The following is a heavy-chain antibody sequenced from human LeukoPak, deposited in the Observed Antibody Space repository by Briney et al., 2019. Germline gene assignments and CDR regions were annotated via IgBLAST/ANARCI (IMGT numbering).Heavy chain of an antibody. CDR1: GFIFSSYE. J-gene: IGHJ6*02. CDR2: ISSSGTTI. CDR3: ARESGSATWYYGMDV. Sequence: GGSLRLSCAASGFIFSSYEMNWVRQAPGKGLEWVSYISSSGTTIYYADSVKGRFTISRDYAKNSLYLQMNSLRAEDTAVYYCARESGSATWYYGMDVWGQGTTVTVSS. D-gene: IGHD1-1*01. V-gene: IGHV3-48*03.